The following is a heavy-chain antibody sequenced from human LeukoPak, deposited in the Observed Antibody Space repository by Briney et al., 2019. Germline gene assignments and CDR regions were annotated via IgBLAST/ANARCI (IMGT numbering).Heavy chain of an antibody. Sequence: KPSETLSLTCTVSGYSISSGYYWGWIRQPPGKGLEWIGSIYHSGSTYYNPSLKSRVTISVDRSKNQFSLKLSSVTAADTAVYYCARDTAMDDGALDYWGQGTLVTVSS. CDR2: IYHSGST. D-gene: IGHD5-18*01. CDR3: ARDTAMDDGALDY. CDR1: GYSISSGYY. V-gene: IGHV4-38-2*02. J-gene: IGHJ4*02.